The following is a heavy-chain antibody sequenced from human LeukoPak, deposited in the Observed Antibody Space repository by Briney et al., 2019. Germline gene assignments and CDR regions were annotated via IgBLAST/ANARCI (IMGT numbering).Heavy chain of an antibody. CDR3: AKSILRGYEIDY. CDR2: IRYDGSNK. Sequence: GGSLRLSCAASGITFSNYGMHWVRQAPGKGLEWVAFIRYDGSNKYYADSVKGRFTISRDNSKNTLYLQMNSLRAEDTAVYYCAKSILRGYEIDYWGQGTLVTVSS. D-gene: IGHD5-12*01. V-gene: IGHV3-30*02. CDR1: GITFSNYG. J-gene: IGHJ4*02.